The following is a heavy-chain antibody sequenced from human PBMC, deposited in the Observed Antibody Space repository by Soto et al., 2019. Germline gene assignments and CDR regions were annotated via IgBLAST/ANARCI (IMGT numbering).Heavy chain of an antibody. CDR3: AQNGPFLGGWFAP. CDR1: GYTFTGHY. J-gene: IGHJ5*02. V-gene: IGHV1-2*02. Sequence: ASVKVSCKTSGYTFTGHYMHWLRQAPGQGLEWMGWINPHSGDTKYADKFQARVTMTRDTSISTAYLEIDRLTSDDAAVYYCAQNGPFLGGWFAPWGQGTLETASP. CDR2: INPHSGDT. D-gene: IGHD2-8*01.